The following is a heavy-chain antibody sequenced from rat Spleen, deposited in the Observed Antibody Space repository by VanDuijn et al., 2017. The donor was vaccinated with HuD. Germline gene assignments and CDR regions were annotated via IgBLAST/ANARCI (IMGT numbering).Heavy chain of an antibody. J-gene: IGHJ3*01. Sequence: EVQLVESGGGLVQPGRSLKLSCAASGFTFSDYYMAWVRQAPKKGLEWVASISYEGSSTYCGDSVKGRFTISRDNAKSTLYLQMDSLRSEDTATYYCATRGYNSGFAYWGQGTLVTVSS. CDR1: GFTFSDYY. V-gene: IGHV5-22*01. D-gene: IGHD4-3*01. CDR2: ISYEGSST. CDR3: ATRGYNSGFAY.